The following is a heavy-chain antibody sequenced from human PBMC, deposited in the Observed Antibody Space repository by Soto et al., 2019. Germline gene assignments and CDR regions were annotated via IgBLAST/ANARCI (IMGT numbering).Heavy chain of an antibody. V-gene: IGHV1-2*02. CDR1: GYPSKDFY. CDR3: ARIWGLCPNGVCSYYFDY. D-gene: IGHD2-8*01. Sequence: QVHLVQSGADVKKPGASVQVSCRASGYPSKDFYIHWVRQAPGQGLEWMGWINPSSGGTTYARKFQGRVTVTRDTSISTAYMELDRLTSDDTAVYYCARIWGLCPNGVCSYYFDYWGQGTLVSVSS. J-gene: IGHJ4*02. CDR2: INPSSGGT.